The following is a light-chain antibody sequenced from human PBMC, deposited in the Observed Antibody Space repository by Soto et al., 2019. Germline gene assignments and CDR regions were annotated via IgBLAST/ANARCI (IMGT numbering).Light chain of an antibody. CDR3: QSYDSSLSVVV. Sequence: QAVVTQPPSVSGAPGQRVTISCSGSSSNIGAGYGVHWYQQLPGTAPKLLIYANINRPSGVPDRFSGSKSGTSASLAITGLQAEDEADYYCQSYDSSLSVVVFGGGTQLTVL. CDR1: SSNIGAGYG. V-gene: IGLV1-40*01. CDR2: ANI. J-gene: IGLJ2*01.